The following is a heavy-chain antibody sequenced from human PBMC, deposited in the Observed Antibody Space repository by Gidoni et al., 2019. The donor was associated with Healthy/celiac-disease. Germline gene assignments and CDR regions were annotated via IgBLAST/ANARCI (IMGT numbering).Heavy chain of an antibody. D-gene: IGHD3-22*01. J-gene: IGHJ4*02. V-gene: IGHV4-59*01. CDR1: GGSISSYY. CDR3: ARHFYDSSGYYPYFDY. Sequence: QVQLQESGPGLVKPSETLSLTCTVSGGSISSYYWIWIRQPPGKGLEWIGYIYYSGSTNYNPSLKSRVTISVDTSKNQFSLKLSSVTAADTAVYYCARHFYDSSGYYPYFDYWGQGTLVTVSS. CDR2: IYYSGST.